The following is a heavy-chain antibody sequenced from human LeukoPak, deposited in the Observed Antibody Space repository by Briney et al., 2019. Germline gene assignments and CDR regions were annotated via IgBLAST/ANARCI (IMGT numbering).Heavy chain of an antibody. CDR2: IYYSGST. Sequence: PSETLSLTCTVSGGSISSYYWSWIRQPPGKGLEWIGYIYYSGSTNYNPSLKRRVTISVDTSKNQFSLKLSSATAADTAVYYCASTKFKPFPKSRGTISGGPSKNPFSLKVRPSTGAEPAVYYCAKTGYYYDSSGYYNWFDPWGQGTLVTVSS. D-gene: IGHD3-22*01. CDR3: ASTKFKPFPKSRGTISGGPSKNPFSLKVRPSTGAEPAVYYCAKTGYYYDSSGYYNWFDP. J-gene: IGHJ5*02. CDR1: GGSISSYY. V-gene: IGHV4-59*01.